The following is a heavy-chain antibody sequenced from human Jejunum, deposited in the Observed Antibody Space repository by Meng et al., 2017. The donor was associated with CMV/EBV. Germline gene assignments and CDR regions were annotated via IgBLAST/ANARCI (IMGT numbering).Heavy chain of an antibody. CDR3: ARGRTCSITSCYRGPSLDY. V-gene: IGHV4-4*02. D-gene: IGHD2-2*02. Sequence: IKKNNWWNWVRQAPGEGLEWIGEIYSSGEINYNPSLKSRVTISMENSKNQFSLKVNSVTAADTAVYYCARGRTCSITSCYRGPSLDYWGQGTLVTVSS. J-gene: IGHJ4*02. CDR1: IKKNNW. CDR2: IYSSGEI.